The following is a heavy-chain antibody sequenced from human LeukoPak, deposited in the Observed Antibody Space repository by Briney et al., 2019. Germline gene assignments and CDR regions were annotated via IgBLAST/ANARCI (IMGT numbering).Heavy chain of an antibody. V-gene: IGHV1-69*06. CDR1: GGTFSSYA. CDR2: ITPIFGTA. CDR3: ARDGAGGYCSSTRCYVFDP. J-gene: IGHJ5*02. D-gene: IGHD2-2*01. Sequence: SVKVSCKASGGTFSSYAISWVRQAPGQGLEWMGRITPIFGTANYAQKFQGRVTITADKSTNTAYMELSSLRSEGTAVYYCARDGAGGYCSSTRCYVFDPWGQGTLVTVSS.